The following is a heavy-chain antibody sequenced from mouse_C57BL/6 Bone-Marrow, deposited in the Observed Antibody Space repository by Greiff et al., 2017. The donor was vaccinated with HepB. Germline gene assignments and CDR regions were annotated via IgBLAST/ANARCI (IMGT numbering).Heavy chain of an antibody. J-gene: IGHJ2*01. D-gene: IGHD1-1*01. CDR1: GFNIKDYY. CDR3: TTEITTVVAEDY. Sequence: EVQLQQSGAELVRPGASVKLSCTASGFNIKDYYMHWVKQRPEQGLEWIGRIDPEDGDTEYAPKFQGKATMTADTSSNTAYLQLSSLTSEDTAVYYCTTEITTVVAEDYWGQGTTLTVSS. CDR2: IDPEDGDT. V-gene: IGHV14-1*01.